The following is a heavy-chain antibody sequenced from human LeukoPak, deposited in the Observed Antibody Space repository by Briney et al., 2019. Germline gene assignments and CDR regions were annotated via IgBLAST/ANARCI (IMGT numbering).Heavy chain of an antibody. CDR3: ARGPSGYHST. J-gene: IGHJ4*02. Sequence: GGSLRLSCAASEFSVGSNYMTWVRQVPGKGLEWVSLIYSGGSTYYADSVKGRFTISRDNSKNTLYLQMNSLRAEDTAVYYCARGPSGYHSTGGQGTLVTVSS. CDR1: EFSVGSNY. CDR2: IYSGGST. D-gene: IGHD5-12*01. V-gene: IGHV3-66*01.